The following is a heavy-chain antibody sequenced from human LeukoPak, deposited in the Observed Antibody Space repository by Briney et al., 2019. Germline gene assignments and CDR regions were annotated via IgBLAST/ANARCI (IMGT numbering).Heavy chain of an antibody. CDR1: GGSISSGGYY. CDR3: ARPGPRDWYFDI. J-gene: IGHJ2*01. V-gene: IGHV4-30-2*01. CDR2: IYHGGST. Sequence: PSETLSLTCTVSGGSISSGGYYWSWIRQPPGKGLEWIGYIYHGGSTYYNPSLKSRVTISVDRSKNQFSLKLSSVTAADTAVYYCARPGPRDWYFDIWGRGTLVTVSS.